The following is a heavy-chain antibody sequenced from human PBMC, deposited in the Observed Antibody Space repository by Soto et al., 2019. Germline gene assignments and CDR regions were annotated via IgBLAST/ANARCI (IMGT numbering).Heavy chain of an antibody. Sequence: QVRLVESGGGVVQPGRSLRLSCAASGFTFSTYGMHWVRQAPGKGLEWVAVIWYDGSYKSQADSVKGRFTISRDNSKNXLYIRMNGLRAEDTGVDYCARAYRGYNNDWQIFDYWGQGTLVTVSS. CDR3: ARAYRGYNNDWQIFDY. V-gene: IGHV3-33*01. J-gene: IGHJ4*02. D-gene: IGHD6-19*01. CDR2: IWYDGSYK. CDR1: GFTFSTYG.